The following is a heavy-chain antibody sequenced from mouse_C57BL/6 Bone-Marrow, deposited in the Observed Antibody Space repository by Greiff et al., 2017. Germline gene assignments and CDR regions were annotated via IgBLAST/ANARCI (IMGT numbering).Heavy chain of an antibody. CDR2: IHPNSGST. D-gene: IGHD1-1*01. Sequence: QVQLQQSGADLVKPGASVKLSCKASGYTFTSYWMHWVKQRPGQGLEWIGMIHPNSGSTNYTEKFKSKATLTVDKSSSTAYMQLSSLTTEDSAVYYCAKYYGSRNPWIAYWGQGTLVTVSA. V-gene: IGHV1-64*01. CDR3: AKYYGSRNPWIAY. CDR1: GYTFTSYW. J-gene: IGHJ3*01.